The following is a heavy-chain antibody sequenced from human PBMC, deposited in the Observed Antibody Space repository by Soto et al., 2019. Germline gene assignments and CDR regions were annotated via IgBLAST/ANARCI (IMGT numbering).Heavy chain of an antibody. J-gene: IGHJ4*02. CDR3: TLGATSPFAS. V-gene: IGHV5-51*01. CDR1: GYRFTSSW. D-gene: IGHD7-27*01. Sequence: VESLQISCQGSGYRFTSSWIGWVRQMPWEGLEWLGNVYPSDSDVRYSPSFEGRVTISADNSINTAYLHLLNLKASDTAIYYCTLGATSPFASWGQGPRVPGSS. CDR2: VYPSDSDV.